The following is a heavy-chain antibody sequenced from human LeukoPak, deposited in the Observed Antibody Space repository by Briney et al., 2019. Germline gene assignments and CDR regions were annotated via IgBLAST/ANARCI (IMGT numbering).Heavy chain of an antibody. CDR1: GFTFSSYA. V-gene: IGHV3-30*04. CDR3: AREGSGLIVGARHDAFDI. J-gene: IGHJ3*02. CDR2: ISYDGSNK. Sequence: GGSLRHSCAASGFTFSSYAMHWVRQAPGKGLEWVAVISYDGSNKYHADSVKGRFTISRDNSKNTLYLQMNSLRAEDTAVYYCAREGSGLIVGARHDAFDIWGQGTMVTVSS. D-gene: IGHD1-26*01.